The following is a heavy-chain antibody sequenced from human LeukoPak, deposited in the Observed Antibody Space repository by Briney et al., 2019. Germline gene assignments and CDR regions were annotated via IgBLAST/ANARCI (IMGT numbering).Heavy chain of an antibody. Sequence: SETLSLTCAVSGGSISSSNWWSWVRQPPGKGLEWIGYIYHSGSTYYNPSLKSRVTISVDRSKNQFSLKLSSVTAADTAVYYCARDRRGSVPLDVWGKGTTVTVSS. CDR3: ARDRRGSVPLDV. V-gene: IGHV4-4*02. D-gene: IGHD3-10*01. CDR2: IYHSGST. CDR1: GGSISSSNW. J-gene: IGHJ6*04.